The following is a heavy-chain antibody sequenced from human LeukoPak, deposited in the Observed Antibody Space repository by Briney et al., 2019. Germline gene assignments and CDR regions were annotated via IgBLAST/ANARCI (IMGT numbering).Heavy chain of an antibody. Sequence: ASVKVSCKASGYTFTGYYMHWVRQAPGQGLEWMGWINPNSGGTNYAQKFQGRVTMTRDTSTSTVYMELSSLRSEDTAVYYCARRVPGTAGPFDYWGQGTLVTVSS. D-gene: IGHD1-1*01. CDR3: ARRVPGTAGPFDY. V-gene: IGHV1-2*02. CDR2: INPNSGGT. J-gene: IGHJ4*02. CDR1: GYTFTGYY.